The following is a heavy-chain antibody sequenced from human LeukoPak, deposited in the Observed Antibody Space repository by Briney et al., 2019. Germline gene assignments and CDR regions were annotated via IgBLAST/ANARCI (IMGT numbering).Heavy chain of an antibody. Sequence: SETLSLTCTVSSGSISTYYWTWIRQPPGKGLEWIGYISYNGSTKYKPSLARRITISLDTSKNQFSLEMRSMTAADTAIYYCARQAGMFTTFDFWGPGTLVTVSS. V-gene: IGHV4-59*08. J-gene: IGHJ4*02. CDR3: ARQAGMFTTFDF. CDR2: ISYNGST. D-gene: IGHD3-22*01. CDR1: SGSISTYY.